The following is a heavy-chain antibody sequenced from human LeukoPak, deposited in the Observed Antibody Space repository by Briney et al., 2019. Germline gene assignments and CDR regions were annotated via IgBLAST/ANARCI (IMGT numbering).Heavy chain of an antibody. Sequence: GGSLRLSCAASGFTFSGSWMHWVRQGPGKGLVWVARVNADGRTISYADSVKGRFTISRDNAKNTLYLQMNSLRTEDAAVYYCARAGNYYFDLWGRGTQVTVSS. CDR2: VNADGRTI. J-gene: IGHJ2*01. D-gene: IGHD1-7*01. CDR1: GFTFSGSW. CDR3: ARAGNYYFDL. V-gene: IGHV3-74*01.